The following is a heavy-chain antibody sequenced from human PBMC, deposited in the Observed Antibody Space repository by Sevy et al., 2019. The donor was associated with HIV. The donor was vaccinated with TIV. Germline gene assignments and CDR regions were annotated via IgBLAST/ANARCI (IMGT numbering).Heavy chain of an antibody. CDR1: GFTFSSSG. V-gene: IGHV3-33*01. CDR2: IWFDGDNK. Sequence: GGSLRLSCTASGFTFSSSGIHWVRQAPGKGLEWVAVIWFDGDNKYYGDSVRGRFTISRDNSKNTLYLQMNSLRAEDTAVYYCARDLGGYSYGPFDYWGQGTLVNVSS. J-gene: IGHJ4*02. D-gene: IGHD5-18*01. CDR3: ARDLGGYSYGPFDY.